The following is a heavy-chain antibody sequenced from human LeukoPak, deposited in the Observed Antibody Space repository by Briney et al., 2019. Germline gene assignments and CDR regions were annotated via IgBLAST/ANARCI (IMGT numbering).Heavy chain of an antibody. CDR3: ARVRGGRSWYYYGMDV. J-gene: IGHJ6*02. V-gene: IGHV3-30-3*01. CDR2: ISYDGDNE. D-gene: IGHD3-16*01. Sequence: RGSLRLSCAASGFTFSNFAMHWVRQAPGKGLEWVAVISYDGDNEYYADSVKGQFTISRDNSKDRLYLQMNSLRPEDTAMYYCARVRGGRSWYYYGMDVWGRGTTVTVSS. CDR1: GFTFSNFA.